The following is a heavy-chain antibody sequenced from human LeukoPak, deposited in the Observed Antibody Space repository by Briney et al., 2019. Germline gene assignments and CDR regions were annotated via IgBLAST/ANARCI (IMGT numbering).Heavy chain of an antibody. V-gene: IGHV3-30*02. CDR2: LRYDGSNE. J-gene: IGHJ4*02. CDR3: AKEYSSGSYYFDY. CDR1: GITFSSYA. D-gene: IGHD6-19*01. Sequence: GGSLRLSCAASGITFSSYALHWIRQAPGKGLEWVASLRYDGSNEYYADSVKGRFTISRDNSKNTLHLQMNNLRAEDMAVYYCAKEYSSGSYYFDYWGQGTLV.